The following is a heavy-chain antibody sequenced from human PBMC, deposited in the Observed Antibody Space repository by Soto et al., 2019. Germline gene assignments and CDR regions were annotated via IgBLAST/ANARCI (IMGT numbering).Heavy chain of an antibody. CDR2: IVVGSGNT. V-gene: IGHV1-58*01. J-gene: IGHJ6*02. CDR1: GFTFTSSA. Sequence: QMQLVQSGPEVKKPGTSVKVSCKASGFTFTSSAVQWVRQARGQRLEWIGCIVVGSGNTNYAQKFQERVTITRDMSTSTAYMELSSLRSEDTAVYYCAADHCSGGSCYSPWYYYYGMDVWGQETTVTVSS. D-gene: IGHD2-15*01. CDR3: AADHCSGGSCYSPWYYYYGMDV.